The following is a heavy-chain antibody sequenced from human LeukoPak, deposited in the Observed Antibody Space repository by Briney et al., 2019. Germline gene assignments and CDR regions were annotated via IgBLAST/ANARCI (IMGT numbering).Heavy chain of an antibody. CDR3: ARDKRGLLDY. CDR1: GGSISSGGYY. CDR2: IYYSGSP. Sequence: SETLSLTCTVSGGSISSGGYYWSWIRQHPGKGLEWIGYIYYSGSPYYNPSLKSRVTISVDTSKNQFSLKLSSVTAADTAVYYCARDKRGLLDYWGQGTLVTVSS. D-gene: IGHD3-10*01. J-gene: IGHJ4*02. V-gene: IGHV4-31*03.